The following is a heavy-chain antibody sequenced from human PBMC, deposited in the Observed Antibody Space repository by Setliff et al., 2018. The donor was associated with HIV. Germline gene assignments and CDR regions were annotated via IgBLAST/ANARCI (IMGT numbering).Heavy chain of an antibody. CDR1: GDSVTSGSNY. Sequence: SETLSLTCSVSGDSVTSGSNYWGWARQTPGKGLEWIGAMYYGGRSYYNPSLWSRLSISVDTSKNQYSLNLKAVTAADTAVYYFARLPRSTWVVDYPNYLDCWGQGRLVTVSS. J-gene: IGHJ4*02. CDR2: MYYGGRS. D-gene: IGHD4-17*01. CDR3: ARLPRSTWVVDYPNYLDC. V-gene: IGHV4-39*01.